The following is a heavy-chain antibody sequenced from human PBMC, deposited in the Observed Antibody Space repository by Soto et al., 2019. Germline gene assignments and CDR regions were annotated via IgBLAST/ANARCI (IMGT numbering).Heavy chain of an antibody. Sequence: GGSLRLSCAASGFTFSSYEMNWVRQAPGKGLEWVSYISSSGSTIYYADSVKGRFTISRDNAKNSLYLQMNSLRAEDTAVYYCARYSAPRYYYYGMDVWGQGTTVTVSS. CDR3: ARYSAPRYYYYGMDV. V-gene: IGHV3-48*03. CDR1: GFTFSSYE. J-gene: IGHJ6*02. CDR2: ISSSGSTI. D-gene: IGHD2-15*01.